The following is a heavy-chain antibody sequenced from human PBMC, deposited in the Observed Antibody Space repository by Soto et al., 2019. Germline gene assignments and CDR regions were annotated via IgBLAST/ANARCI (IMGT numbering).Heavy chain of an antibody. D-gene: IGHD5-12*01. V-gene: IGHV3-21*01. J-gene: IGHJ4*02. CDR2: ISSSSSYI. CDR3: ARTNSGYVLFDY. Sequence: GGSLRLSCAASGFTFSSYSMNWVRQAPGKGLEWVSSISSSSSYIYYADSVKGRFTISRDNAKNSLYLQMNSLRDEDTAVYYCARTNSGYVLFDYWGQGTLVTVSS. CDR1: GFTFSSYS.